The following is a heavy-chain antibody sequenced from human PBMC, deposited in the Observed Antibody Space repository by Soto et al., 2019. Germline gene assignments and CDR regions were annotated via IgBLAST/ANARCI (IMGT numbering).Heavy chain of an antibody. Sequence: GGSLRLSCAASRFTFSDYYMSWIRQAPGKGLEWVSYISTTGNYTYYADSVKGRFTISRDNAKNSLYLQMNSLRAEDTAVYYCARDYSNYEFADYWGQGTLVTVSS. CDR2: ISTTGNYT. D-gene: IGHD4-4*01. CDR1: RFTFSDYY. CDR3: ARDYSNYEFADY. J-gene: IGHJ4*02. V-gene: IGHV3-11*06.